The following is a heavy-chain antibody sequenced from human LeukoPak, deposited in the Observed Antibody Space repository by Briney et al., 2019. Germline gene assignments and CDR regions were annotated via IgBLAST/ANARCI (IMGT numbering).Heavy chain of an antibody. CDR3: ATDSATEYYYDSSGSY. CDR2: ISSSSSTI. D-gene: IGHD3-22*01. CDR1: GFTFSSYW. J-gene: IGHJ4*02. V-gene: IGHV3-48*04. Sequence: PGGSLRLSCAASGFTFSSYWMSWVRQAPGKGLEWVSYISSSSSTIYYADSVKGRFTISRDNAKNSLYLQMNSLRAEDTAVYYCATDSATEYYYDSSGSYWGQGTLVTVSS.